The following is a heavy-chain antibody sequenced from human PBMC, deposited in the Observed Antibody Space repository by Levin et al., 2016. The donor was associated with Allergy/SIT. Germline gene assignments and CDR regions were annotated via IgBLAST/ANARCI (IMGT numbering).Heavy chain of an antibody. D-gene: IGHD1-26*01. CDR2: VSSDGSST. J-gene: IGHJ4*02. CDR3: ARVIGSYGRYFDY. CDR1: GFTFSDSY. V-gene: IGHV3-11*01. Sequence: GESLKISCAASGFTFSDSYMSWIRQAPGKGLEWVTYVSSDGSSTYYADSVKGRFTISRDNAKNLLHLQMNSLRGEDTAVYYCARVIGSYGRYFDYWGQGTLVTVSS.